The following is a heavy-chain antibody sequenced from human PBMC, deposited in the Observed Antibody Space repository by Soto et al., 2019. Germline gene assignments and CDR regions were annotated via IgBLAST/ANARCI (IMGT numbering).Heavy chain of an antibody. CDR3: ARHSTKTDDYGDYGIGVLYYGMDV. Sequence: PGESLKISCKGSGYSFTSYWIGWVRQMPGKGLEWMGIIYPGDSDTRYSPSFQGQVTISADKSISTAYLQWSSLKASDTALYYFARHSTKTDDYGDYGIGVLYYGMDVWGQGTTVTVSS. J-gene: IGHJ6*02. CDR1: GYSFTSYW. V-gene: IGHV5-51*01. CDR2: IYPGDSDT. D-gene: IGHD4-17*01.